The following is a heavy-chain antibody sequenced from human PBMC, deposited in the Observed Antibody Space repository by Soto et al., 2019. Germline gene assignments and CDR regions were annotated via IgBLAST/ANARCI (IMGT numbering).Heavy chain of an antibody. D-gene: IGHD3-10*01. J-gene: IGHJ5*02. CDR1: GGTFSSYA. CDR3: ARDGSGVYGSGSGWFDP. Sequence: QVQLVQSGAEVKKPGSSVKVSCKASGGTFSSYAISWVRQAPGQGLEWMGGIIPIFGTANYAQKFQGRVTIPADESTSTAYMGLSSLRSEDTAVYYCARDGSGVYGSGSGWFDPWGQGTLVTVSS. CDR2: IIPIFGTA. V-gene: IGHV1-69*12.